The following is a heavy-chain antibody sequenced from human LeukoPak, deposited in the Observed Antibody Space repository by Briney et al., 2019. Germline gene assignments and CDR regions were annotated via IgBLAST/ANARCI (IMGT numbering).Heavy chain of an antibody. Sequence: SETLSLTCTVSGGSISSYYWSWIRQPPGKGLEWIGYIYYSGSTNYNPSLKSRVTISVDTSKNQFSLKLSSVTAADTAVYYCARHETIFGVVIMIDYWGQGTLVTVSS. CDR1: GGSISSYY. CDR2: IYYSGST. V-gene: IGHV4-59*08. J-gene: IGHJ4*02. CDR3: ARHETIFGVVIMIDY. D-gene: IGHD3-3*01.